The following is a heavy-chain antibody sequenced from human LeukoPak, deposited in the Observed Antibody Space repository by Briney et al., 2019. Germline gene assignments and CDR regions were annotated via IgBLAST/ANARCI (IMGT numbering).Heavy chain of an antibody. D-gene: IGHD5-12*01. V-gene: IGHV3-30-3*01. CDR3: ARVGGYSGYDSDYFDY. CDR1: GFTSSSYS. J-gene: IGHJ4*02. Sequence: PGGSLRLSCAASGFTSSSYSIHWVRQAPGKGLECVAVMSYDENKKYYADSVKGRFTISRDNAKNSLYLQMNSLRAEDTAVYYCARVGGYSGYDSDYFDYWGQGPRSPSPQ. CDR2: MSYDENKK.